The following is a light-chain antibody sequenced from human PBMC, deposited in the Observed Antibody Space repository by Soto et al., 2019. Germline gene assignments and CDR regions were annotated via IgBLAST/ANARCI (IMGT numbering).Light chain of an antibody. CDR3: CSYAGSTSV. V-gene: IGLV2-11*01. Sequence: QSALTQPRSVSGSPGQSVTISCTGTSSDVGGYNYVSWYQQHPGKAPKLMIYDVSKRPSGVPDRFSGCKSGNTASLTISGLQREDEADYYCCSYAGSTSVFGTGTKLTVL. CDR1: SSDVGGYNY. J-gene: IGLJ1*01. CDR2: DVS.